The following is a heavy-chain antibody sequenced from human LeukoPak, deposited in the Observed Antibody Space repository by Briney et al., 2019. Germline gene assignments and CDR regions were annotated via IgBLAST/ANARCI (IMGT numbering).Heavy chain of an antibody. J-gene: IGHJ2*01. V-gene: IGHV3-30*18. Sequence: PGGSLRLSCAASGFTFSSYGMHWVRQAPGKGLQWVALTSHDGSNKYYADSVRGRFTISRDNAKNSLYLQMNSLRAEDTALYYCAKSRYSSGWYWYFDLWGRGTLVTVSS. D-gene: IGHD6-19*01. CDR1: GFTFSSYG. CDR3: AKSRYSSGWYWYFDL. CDR2: TSHDGSNK.